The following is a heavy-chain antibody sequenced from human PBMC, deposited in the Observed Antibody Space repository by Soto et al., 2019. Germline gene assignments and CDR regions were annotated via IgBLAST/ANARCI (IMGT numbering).Heavy chain of an antibody. CDR3: AKAAALSTGPGY. CDR1: GFTFDDYA. V-gene: IGHV3-9*01. Sequence: EVQLVESGGGLVQPGRSLRLSCAASGFTFDDYAMHWVRQAPGKGLEWVSGISWNSDIIIYADSVKGRFTISRDNARNSLYLQMNSLRPEDTALYYCAKAAALSTGPGYWGQGTLVTVSS. D-gene: IGHD1-1*01. CDR2: ISWNSDII. J-gene: IGHJ4*02.